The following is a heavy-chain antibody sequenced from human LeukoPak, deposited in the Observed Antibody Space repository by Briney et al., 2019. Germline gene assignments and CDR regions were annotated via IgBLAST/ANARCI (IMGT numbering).Heavy chain of an antibody. D-gene: IGHD1-26*01. CDR3: ARDRSGSYWDGTFDY. CDR1: GFTFSSYW. J-gene: IGHJ4*02. V-gene: IGHV3-7*01. CDR2: IKQDGSEK. Sequence: PGGCLRLSCAASGFTFSSYWMSWVRQAPGKGLEWVANIKQDGSEKYYVDSVKGRFTISRDNAKNSLYLQMNSLRAEDTAVYYCARDRSGSYWDGTFDYWGQGTLVTVSS.